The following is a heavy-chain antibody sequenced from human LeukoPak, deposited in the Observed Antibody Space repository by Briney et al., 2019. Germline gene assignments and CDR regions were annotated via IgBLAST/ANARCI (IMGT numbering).Heavy chain of an antibody. CDR1: GGSITNYY. J-gene: IGHJ4*02. CDR3: ARDRGDYGDYSLGY. CDR2: IYTSGST. D-gene: IGHD4-17*01. Sequence: SETLSLTCTVSGGSITNYYWTWIRQPAGKGLEWIGRIYTSGSTNYNPSLKSRVTMSVDTSKNQFSLKLSSVTAADTAVHYCARDRGDYGDYSLGYWGQGTLVTVSS. V-gene: IGHV4-4*07.